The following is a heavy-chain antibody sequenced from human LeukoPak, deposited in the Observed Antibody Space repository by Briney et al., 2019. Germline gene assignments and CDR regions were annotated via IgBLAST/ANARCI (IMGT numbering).Heavy chain of an antibody. D-gene: IGHD1-14*01. V-gene: IGHV3-53*04. CDR2: IYSGGST. CDR3: ARGHATAGYYYYGMDV. CDR1: GFTVSSNY. Sequence: GGSLRLSCAASGFTVSSNYMSWVRQAPGKGLQWVSVIYSGGSTYYADSVKGRFPISRHNSKHTLYLQMNSRRAEDTPVYYCARGHATAGYYYYGMDVWGQGATGTVSS. J-gene: IGHJ6*02.